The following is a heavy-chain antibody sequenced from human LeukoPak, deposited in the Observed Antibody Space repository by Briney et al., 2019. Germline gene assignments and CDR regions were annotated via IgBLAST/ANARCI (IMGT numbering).Heavy chain of an antibody. CDR2: IYSGGST. D-gene: IGHD1-26*01. CDR1: GFTVSSNY. J-gene: IGHJ4*02. CDR3: ARDRLGATSRYFDY. Sequence: PGGSLRLSCAASGFTVSSNYMSWVRQAPGKGLEWVSVIYSGGSTYYADSVKGRFTVSRDNSKNTLYLQMNSLRAEDTAVYYCARDRLGATSRYFDYWGQGTLVTVSS. V-gene: IGHV3-53*01.